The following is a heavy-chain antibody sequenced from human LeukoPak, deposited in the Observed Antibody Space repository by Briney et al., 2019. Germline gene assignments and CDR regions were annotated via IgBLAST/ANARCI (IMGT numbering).Heavy chain of an antibody. J-gene: IGHJ4*02. Sequence: PGGSLRLSCAASGFTFSTYSMNWVRQAPGKGLEWVSYISSSSGTIYYADSVQGPFTISRDNVKNSLYLQMNSLRDEDTAVYYCARDHYYAFNYWGQGTLVTVSS. V-gene: IGHV3-48*02. CDR3: ARDHYYAFNY. CDR2: ISSSSGTI. CDR1: GFTFSTYS. D-gene: IGHD3-10*01.